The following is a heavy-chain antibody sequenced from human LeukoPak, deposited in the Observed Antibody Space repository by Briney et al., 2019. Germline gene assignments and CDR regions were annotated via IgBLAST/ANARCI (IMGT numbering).Heavy chain of an antibody. Sequence: PGGSLRLSCAAFGFTVSSNYMSWVRQAPGKGLEWVSVIYSGGSTYYADSVKGRFTISRDNSKNTLYLQMNSLRAEDTAVYYCARGYYSGAFDIWGQGTMVTVSS. V-gene: IGHV3-66*01. J-gene: IGHJ3*02. CDR3: ARGYYSGAFDI. D-gene: IGHD3-10*01. CDR1: GFTVSSNY. CDR2: IYSGGST.